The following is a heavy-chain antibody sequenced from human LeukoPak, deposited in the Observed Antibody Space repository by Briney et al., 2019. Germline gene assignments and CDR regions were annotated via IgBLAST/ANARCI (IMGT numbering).Heavy chain of an antibody. CDR2: IDPGDSHA. V-gene: IGHV5-51*01. Sequence: GESLKISCKGSGYNFSNYGIGWVRQMPGKGLEWMGLIDPGDSHAIYSPSFQGQVTISADKSISAAYLQWSSLKASDTAMYYCARHGVGAGLAAAYIWGQGTLLTVSS. D-gene: IGHD6-13*01. CDR1: GYNFSNYG. CDR3: ARHGVGAGLAAAYI. J-gene: IGHJ4*02.